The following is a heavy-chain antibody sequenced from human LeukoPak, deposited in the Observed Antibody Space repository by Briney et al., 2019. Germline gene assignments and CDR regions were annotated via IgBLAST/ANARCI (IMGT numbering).Heavy chain of an antibody. CDR1: GFTFSSYW. D-gene: IGHD2-2*01. J-gene: IGHJ4*02. CDR3: AKEVVPYPSPLDY. CDR2: IKQDGSEK. V-gene: IGHV3-7*03. Sequence: PGGSLRLSCAASGFTFSSYWMSWVRQAPGKGLEWVANIKQDGSEKYYVDSVKGRFTISRDNAKNSLYLQMNSLRAEDTAVYYCAKEVVPYPSPLDYWGQGTLVTVSS.